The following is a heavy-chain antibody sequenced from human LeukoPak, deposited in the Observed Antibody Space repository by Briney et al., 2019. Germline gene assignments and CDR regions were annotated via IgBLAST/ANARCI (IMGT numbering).Heavy chain of an antibody. D-gene: IGHD2-2*01. CDR1: GGSISSSSYY. CDR3: ARLSAEYQLLFVEENYFDY. Sequence: SETLSLTCTVSGGSISSSSYYWGWIRQPPGKGLEWIGSIYYRGRTYYNPSLKSRVTISVDTSKNQFSLKLSSVTAADTAVYSCARLSAEYQLLFVEENYFDYWGQGTLVTVPS. V-gene: IGHV4-39*01. J-gene: IGHJ4*02. CDR2: IYYRGRT.